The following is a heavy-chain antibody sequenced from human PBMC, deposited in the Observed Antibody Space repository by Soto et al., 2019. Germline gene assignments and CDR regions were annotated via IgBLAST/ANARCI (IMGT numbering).Heavy chain of an antibody. J-gene: IGHJ4*02. CDR3: ARGRYGDY. CDR1: GYAFTTYG. CDR2: ISAHNGNT. D-gene: IGHD1-1*01. V-gene: IGHV1-18*01. Sequence: QVHLVQSGAEVKKPGASVKVSCKGSGYAFTTYGITWVRQAPGQGLEWMGWISAHNGNTNYAQKLQGRVTVTRDTSTSPAYTELRSLRSEDTAVYYRARGRYGDYWGQGALVTVSS.